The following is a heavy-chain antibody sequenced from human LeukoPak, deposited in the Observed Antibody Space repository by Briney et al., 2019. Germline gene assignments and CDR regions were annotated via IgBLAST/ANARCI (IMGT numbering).Heavy chain of an antibody. CDR2: ITTTSSTI. V-gene: IGHV3-48*01. CDR3: ARDYCSGGSCYSDY. D-gene: IGHD2-15*01. J-gene: IGHJ4*02. Sequence: PGGSLRLSCAASGFTYNMNWVRQAPGKGLEWISYITTTSSTIYYADSVKGRFTISRDNAKNSLYLQMNSLRAEDTAVYYCARDYCSGGSCYSDYWGQGTLVTVSS. CDR1: GFTYN.